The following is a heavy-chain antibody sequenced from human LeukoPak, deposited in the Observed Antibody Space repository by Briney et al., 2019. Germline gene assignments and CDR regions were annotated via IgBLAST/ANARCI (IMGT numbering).Heavy chain of an antibody. CDR2: IYYSGST. D-gene: IGHD4-11*01. CDR1: GGSISNYY. J-gene: IGHJ4*02. Sequence: SETLSLTCTVSGGSISNYYWSWIRQPPGEGLEWIGYIYYSGSTNYNPSLRSRVTISIDTSKNQFSLSLTSVTAADTAGYYCARGGLGGITAYSNYLFDYWGQGTLVTVSS. CDR3: ARGGLGGITAYSNYLFDY. V-gene: IGHV4-59*08.